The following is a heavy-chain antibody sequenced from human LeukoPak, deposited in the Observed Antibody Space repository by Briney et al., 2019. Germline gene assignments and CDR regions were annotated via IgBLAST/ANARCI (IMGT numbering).Heavy chain of an antibody. CDR2: ISWNSGSI. CDR3: AKVWSRALRFLEWRDY. D-gene: IGHD3-3*01. CDR1: GFTFDDYA. J-gene: IGHJ4*02. Sequence: PGRSLRLSCAASGFTFDDYAMHWVRQAPGKGLEWVSGISWNSGSIGYADSVKGRFTISRDNAKNSLYLQMNSLRAEDTAVYYCAKVWSRALRFLEWRDYWGQGTLVTVSS. V-gene: IGHV3-9*01.